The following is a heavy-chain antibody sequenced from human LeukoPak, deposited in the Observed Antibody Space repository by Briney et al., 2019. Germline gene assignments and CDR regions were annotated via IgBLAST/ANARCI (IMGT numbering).Heavy chain of an antibody. CDR1: GYTFDNFY. CDR2: INGNDGST. J-gene: IGHJ4*02. Sequence: ASVKVSCKASGYTFDNFYIHWVRQAPGQGPDLMGWINGNDGSTNYAQKFQGRVTMTRVTAISTVYMDLSGLRPDDTAIYYCARDEGSTYNQLDYWGQGTLVTVSS. CDR3: ARDEGSTYNQLDY. D-gene: IGHD1-14*01. V-gene: IGHV1-2*02.